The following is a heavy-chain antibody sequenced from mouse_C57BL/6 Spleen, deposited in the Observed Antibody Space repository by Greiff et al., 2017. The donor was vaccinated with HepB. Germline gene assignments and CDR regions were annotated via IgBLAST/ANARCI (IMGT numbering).Heavy chain of an antibody. CDR2: IYPGSGST. CDR1: GYTFTSYW. Sequence: QVQLQQPGAELVKPGASVKMSCKASGYTFTSYWITWVKQRPGQGLEWIGDIYPGSGSTNYNEKFKSKATLTVDTSSSPAYMQLSSLTSEDSAVYYCARQPTILTTLYAMDYWGQGTSVTVSS. D-gene: IGHD2-5*01. V-gene: IGHV1-55*01. CDR3: ARQPTILTTLYAMDY. J-gene: IGHJ4*01.